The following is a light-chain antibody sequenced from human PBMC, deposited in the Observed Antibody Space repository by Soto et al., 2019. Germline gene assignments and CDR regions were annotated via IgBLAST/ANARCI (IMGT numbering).Light chain of an antibody. J-gene: IGLJ1*01. Sequence: QSALTQPASVSGSPGQSITISCTGTSSDVGGYNFVSWYQQHPGKAPTLMISDVSNRPSGVSNRFSGSKSGDTASLTISGLQAEDEADYYCSSFTSSSTLDVFGTGTQLTVL. CDR3: SSFTSSSTLDV. V-gene: IGLV2-14*01. CDR1: SSDVGGYNF. CDR2: DVS.